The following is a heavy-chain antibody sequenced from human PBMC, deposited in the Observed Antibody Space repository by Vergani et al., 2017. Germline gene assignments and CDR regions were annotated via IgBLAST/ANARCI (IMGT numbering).Heavy chain of an antibody. CDR3: AGFPHDY. V-gene: IGHV4-59*02. CDR1: SGSVSNYY. Sequence: VQLKESGPGLVKPSETLSLTCTVSSGSVSNYYWSWIRQPPGKGLEWIGYIYSSGSTKYNPSVKSRVTMSVDTSRNRFSLELTSVTAADTAVYYCAGFPHDYWGQGTLVTVSS. J-gene: IGHJ4*02. CDR2: IYSSGST.